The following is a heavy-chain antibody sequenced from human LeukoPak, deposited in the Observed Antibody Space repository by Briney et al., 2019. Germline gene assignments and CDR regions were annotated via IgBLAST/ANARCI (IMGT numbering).Heavy chain of an antibody. Sequence: PSETLSLTCTVSGGSISSYYWSWIRQPPGKGLEWIGYIYYSGSTNYNPSLKSRVTMSVDTSKNQFSLKLSSVTAADTAVYYCARVYDSSGYSAFDIWGQGTMVTVSS. V-gene: IGHV4-59*01. CDR3: ARVYDSSGYSAFDI. CDR1: GGSISSYY. J-gene: IGHJ3*02. D-gene: IGHD3-22*01. CDR2: IYYSGST.